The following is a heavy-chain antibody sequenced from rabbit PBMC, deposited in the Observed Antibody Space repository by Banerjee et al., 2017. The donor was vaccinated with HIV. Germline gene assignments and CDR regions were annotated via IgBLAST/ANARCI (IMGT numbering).Heavy chain of an antibody. CDR3: ARGSSGDDSFNL. Sequence: EESGGDLVKPEGSLTLTCTASGFSFSSSYWICWVRQAPGKGLEWIGCIYGGSSGSTYYASWAKGRFTISKTSSTTVTLQMTSLTAADTATYFCARGSSGDDSFNLWGQGTLVTVS. J-gene: IGHJ4*01. CDR2: IYGGSSGST. V-gene: IGHV1S45*01. D-gene: IGHD1-1*01. CDR1: GFSFSSSYW.